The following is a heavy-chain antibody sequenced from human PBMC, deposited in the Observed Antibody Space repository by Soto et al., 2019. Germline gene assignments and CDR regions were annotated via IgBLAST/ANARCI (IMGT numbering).Heavy chain of an antibody. J-gene: IGHJ6*02. Sequence: QVQLVQSGDEVRKPGSSVKVSCKASGYIFVNYGIAWVRQAPGQGLEWMGWISPYSGNTHYASKVQGRLTTTTDTSTSTAYVYLGTLTSAHTAVYYCAIVDNFVPPTTQDVWGPGTTVTFSS. V-gene: IGHV1-18*01. CDR2: ISPYSGNT. D-gene: IGHD5-12*01. CDR1: GYIFVNYG. CDR3: AIVDNFVPPTTQDV.